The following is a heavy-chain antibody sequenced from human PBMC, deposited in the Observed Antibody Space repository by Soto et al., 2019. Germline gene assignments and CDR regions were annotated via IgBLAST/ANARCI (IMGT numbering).Heavy chain of an antibody. V-gene: IGHV3-15*01. J-gene: IGHJ6*02. CDR1: GFTFSNAW. D-gene: IGHD2-15*01. CDR3: TTGEGRLHPESYYYYGMDV. CDR2: IKSKTDGGTT. Sequence: EVQLVESGGGLVKPGGSLRLSCAASGFTFSNAWMSWVRQAPGKGLEWVGRIKSKTDGGTTDYAAPVKGRFTISRDDSKNTLYLQMNSLKTEDTAVYYCTTGEGRLHPESYYYYGMDVWGQGTTVTVSS.